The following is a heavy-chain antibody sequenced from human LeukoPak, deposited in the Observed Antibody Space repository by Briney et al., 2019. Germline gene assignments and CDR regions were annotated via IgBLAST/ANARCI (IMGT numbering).Heavy chain of an antibody. V-gene: IGHV4-59*12. J-gene: IGHJ3*02. CDR3: AKSNGYGLIDI. D-gene: IGHD3-22*01. Sequence: GSLRLSCVASGITFSSYAMHWVRQTPGKGLEWIGNIFYSGSTYYSPSLKSRVTISLDTSRNQFSLKLNSVTAADTAVYYCAKSNGYGLIDIWGQGTMVTVSS. CDR1: GITFSSYA. CDR2: IFYSGST.